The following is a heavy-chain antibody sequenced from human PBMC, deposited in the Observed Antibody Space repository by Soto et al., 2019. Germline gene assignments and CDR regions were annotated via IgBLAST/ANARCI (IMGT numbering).Heavy chain of an antibody. CDR3: ARASNIRGYSYGYIGVGGEDV. CDR2: ISSSSSYI. Sequence: GGSLRLSCAASGFTFSSYSMNWVRQAPGKGLEWVSSISSSSSYIYYADSVKGRFTISRDNAKNSLYLQMNSLRAEDTAVYYCARASNIRGYSYGYIGVGGEDVWGQGTTVTVSS. J-gene: IGHJ6*02. V-gene: IGHV3-21*01. CDR1: GFTFSSYS. D-gene: IGHD5-18*01.